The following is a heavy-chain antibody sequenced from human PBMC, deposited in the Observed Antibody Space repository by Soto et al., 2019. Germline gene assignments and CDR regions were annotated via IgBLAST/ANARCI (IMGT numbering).Heavy chain of an antibody. Sequence: QGHLVQSGAEVKKPGTSVKVSCKASGYTFTRYGISWVRQAPGQGLEWMGWISGYNGDTNYAQNIQGRVTMTIDTSTSTAYMELRSLTSDDKAVEYCAKNVHPPYYYSGLDVWGQGTTVTVSS. CDR1: GYTFTRYG. J-gene: IGHJ6*02. CDR2: ISGYNGDT. CDR3: AKNVHPPYYYSGLDV. V-gene: IGHV1-18*01.